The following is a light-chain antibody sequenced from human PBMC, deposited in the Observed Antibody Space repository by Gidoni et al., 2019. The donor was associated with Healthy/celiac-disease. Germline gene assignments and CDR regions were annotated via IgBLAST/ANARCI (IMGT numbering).Light chain of an antibody. CDR1: QSISSY. V-gene: IGKV1-39*01. J-gene: IGKJ2*01. Sequence: QMTQSPSSRSASVGDRVTITCRASQSISSYLNWYQQKPGKAPKLLIYAASSLQSGVQSRFSGSGSGTDFTLTISSLQPEDFATYYCQQSYSTPYTFGQGTKLEIK. CDR3: QQSYSTPYT. CDR2: AAS.